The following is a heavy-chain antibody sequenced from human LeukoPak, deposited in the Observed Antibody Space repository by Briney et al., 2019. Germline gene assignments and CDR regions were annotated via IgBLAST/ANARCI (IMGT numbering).Heavy chain of an antibody. Sequence: GSLRLSCVASGFTFSNYAMTWIRQPPGKGLEWIGEINHSGSTNYNPSLKSRVTISVDTSKNQFSLKLSSVTAADTAVYYCARGSQSLGYCSGGSCRAKIFDYWGQGTLVTVSS. CDR1: GFTFSNYA. CDR2: INHSGST. D-gene: IGHD2-15*01. CDR3: ARGSQSLGYCSGGSCRAKIFDY. J-gene: IGHJ4*02. V-gene: IGHV4-34*01.